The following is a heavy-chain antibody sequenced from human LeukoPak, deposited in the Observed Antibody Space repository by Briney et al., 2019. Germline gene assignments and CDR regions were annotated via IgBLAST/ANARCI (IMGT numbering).Heavy chain of an antibody. J-gene: IGHJ4*02. D-gene: IGHD5-24*01. V-gene: IGHV4-4*07. Sequence: SETLSLTCIVSGASIRSDYWSWIRQPAGKGLEWIGRTYTSGSTNYNPSLKSRVTMSVDTSKNQFSLKLSSVTAADTAVYYCARGARAGYNLEPFDYWGQGTLVTVSS. CDR2: TYTSGST. CDR1: GASIRSDY. CDR3: ARGARAGYNLEPFDY.